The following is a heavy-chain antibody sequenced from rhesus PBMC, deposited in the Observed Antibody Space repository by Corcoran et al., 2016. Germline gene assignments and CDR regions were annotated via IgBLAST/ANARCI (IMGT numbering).Heavy chain of an antibody. CDR2: VCGSGGST. J-gene: IGHJ3*01. D-gene: IGHD3-9*01. V-gene: IGHV4-173*01. CDR1: GGPTLNNW. CDR3: ARRDGYAFDF. Sequence: QLQLQESGPGLVKPSEHLSLTCAASGGPTLNNWWNWIRTPPGKGLEWSGRVCGSGGSTSYHPSLKSRLTISTDTSKNQFSLKLSSVTAADTAVYFCARRDGYAFDFWGQGLRVTVSS.